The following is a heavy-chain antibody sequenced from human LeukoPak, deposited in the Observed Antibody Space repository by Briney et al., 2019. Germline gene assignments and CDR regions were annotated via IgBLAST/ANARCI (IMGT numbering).Heavy chain of an antibody. J-gene: IGHJ4*02. Sequence: GASLRLSCAASGFTFSSYAMSWVRQAPGKGLEWVSAISGSGGSTYYADSVKGRFTISRDNSKNTVYLQMNSLGGEDTAVYYCAREIFGSGSYPDYWGQGTLVTVSS. CDR2: ISGSGGST. CDR1: GFTFSSYA. CDR3: AREIFGSGSYPDY. D-gene: IGHD3-10*01. V-gene: IGHV3-23*01.